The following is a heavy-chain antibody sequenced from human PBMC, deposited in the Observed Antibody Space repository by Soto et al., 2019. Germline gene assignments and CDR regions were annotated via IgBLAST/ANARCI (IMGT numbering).Heavy chain of an antibody. CDR3: ARDDYYAAPFDY. CDR1: GFTFSSYS. J-gene: IGHJ4*02. V-gene: IGHV3-21*01. D-gene: IGHD1-26*01. CDR2: ISSSSSYI. Sequence: GGSLRLSCAASGFTFSSYSMNWARQAPGKGLEWVSSISSSSSYIYYADSVKGRFTISRDNAKNSLYLQMNSLRAEDTAVYYCARDDYYAAPFDYWGQGTLVTVSS.